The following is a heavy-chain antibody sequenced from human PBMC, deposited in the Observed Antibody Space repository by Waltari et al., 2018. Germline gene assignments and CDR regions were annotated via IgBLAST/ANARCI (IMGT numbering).Heavy chain of an antibody. CDR2: ISGGGGSP. D-gene: IGHD2-15*01. CDR3: ARDPLEVDYF. Sequence: EVQLLESGGGLVQPGGSLRLSCAASGFTFSSYAMSWVRQAPGKGLEWVSAISGGGGSPYYADSVKGRFTISRDNAKNTLYLQMNSLRAEDTAVYYCARDPLEVDYFWGQGTLVTVSS. V-gene: IGHV3-23*01. J-gene: IGHJ4*02. CDR1: GFTFSSYA.